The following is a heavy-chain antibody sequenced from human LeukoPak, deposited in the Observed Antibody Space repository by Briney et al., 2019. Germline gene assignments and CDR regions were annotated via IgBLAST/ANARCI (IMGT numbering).Heavy chain of an antibody. J-gene: IGHJ3*02. Sequence: ASVKVSCKASGYTFTSYYMHWVRQAPGQGLEWMGIINPSGGSTSYTQKFQGRVTMTRDTSTSTVYMELSSLRSEDTAVYYCARVVRWHDAFDIWGQGTMVTVSS. D-gene: IGHD4-23*01. CDR1: GYTFTSYY. CDR2: INPSGGST. CDR3: ARVVRWHDAFDI. V-gene: IGHV1-46*01.